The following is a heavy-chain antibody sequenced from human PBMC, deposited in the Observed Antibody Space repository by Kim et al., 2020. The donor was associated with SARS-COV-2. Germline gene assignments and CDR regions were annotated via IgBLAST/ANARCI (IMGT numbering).Heavy chain of an antibody. J-gene: IGHJ6*02. Sequence: ASVKVSCKASGYSFSDSGITWVRQAPGQGLEWMGWINGHNGNTVLAQTVQGRVSMTTVTATTTVYMELRSLSSDDTAVYYCARGGDYINRRGGLDVWGQGTTVTVSS. CDR1: GYSFSDSG. V-gene: IGHV1-18*04. CDR2: INGHNGNT. D-gene: IGHD4-4*01. CDR3: ARGGDYINRRGGLDV.